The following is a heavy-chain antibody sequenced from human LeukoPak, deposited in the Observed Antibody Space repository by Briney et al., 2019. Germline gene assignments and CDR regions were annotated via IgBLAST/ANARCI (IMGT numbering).Heavy chain of an antibody. J-gene: IGHJ4*02. CDR2: IIPIFGTA. CDR1: GGTFSSYA. Sequence: GASVKVSCKASGGTFSSYAISWVRQAPGQGLEWRGGIIPIFGTANYAQKFQGRVTITTDESTSTAYMELSSLRSEDTAVYYCAREDSSGYYFYFDYWGQGTLVTVSS. V-gene: IGHV1-69*05. CDR3: AREDSSGYYFYFDY. D-gene: IGHD3-22*01.